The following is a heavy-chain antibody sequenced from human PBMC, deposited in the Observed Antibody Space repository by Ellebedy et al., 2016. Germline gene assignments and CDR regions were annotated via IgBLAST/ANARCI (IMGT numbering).Heavy chain of an antibody. Sequence: GGSLRLXXVASGFTFSGHGMHWVRQAPGKGLEWVAAVSYDGNYQYYGDSVKGRFTISRDNSKNTLYLQMNSLRAGDTAVYYCAKGTFSTSSFFDCWGQGILVTVSS. CDR2: VSYDGNYQ. D-gene: IGHD6-6*01. J-gene: IGHJ4*02. V-gene: IGHV3-30*18. CDR1: GFTFSGHG. CDR3: AKGTFSTSSFFDC.